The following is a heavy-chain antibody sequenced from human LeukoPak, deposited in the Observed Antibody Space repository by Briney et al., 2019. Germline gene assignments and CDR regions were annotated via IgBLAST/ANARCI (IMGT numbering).Heavy chain of an antibody. D-gene: IGHD6-13*01. CDR2: ISSSGSML. CDR1: GFTFTDYY. Sequence: GGSLRLSCTVSGFTFTDYYMSWVRQAPGKGLEWDSYISSSGSMLHYADSVEGRFTISRDNAKNSLYLRMSSLRVEDTAVYYCTRRPYSSSWYYFDYWGQGTLVTVSS. J-gene: IGHJ4*02. CDR3: TRRPYSSSWYYFDY. V-gene: IGHV3-11*04.